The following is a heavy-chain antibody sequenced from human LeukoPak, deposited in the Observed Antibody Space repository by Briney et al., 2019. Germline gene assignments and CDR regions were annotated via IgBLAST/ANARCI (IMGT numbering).Heavy chain of an antibody. CDR3: ATVIVVVPAATHDFYAFDI. CDR1: GYTFTSYY. Sequence: ASVKVSCKASGYTFTSYYMHWVRQAPGQGLEWMGIINPSGGSTSYAQKFQGRVAMTRDTSTSTVYMELSSLRSEDTAVYYCATVIVVVPAATHDFYAFDIWGQGTMVTVSS. CDR2: INPSGGST. V-gene: IGHV1-46*01. D-gene: IGHD2-2*01. J-gene: IGHJ3*02.